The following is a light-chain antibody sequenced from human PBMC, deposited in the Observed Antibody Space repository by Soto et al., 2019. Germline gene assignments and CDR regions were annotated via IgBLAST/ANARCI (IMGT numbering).Light chain of an antibody. CDR1: SSDVGAYNY. CDR3: CSYTGSYTHVA. Sequence: QSVLTQPRSVSGSPGQSVTISCSGTSSDVGAYNYVSWYQHPPGKAPKFMIYDVNKRPSGVPDRFSGSKSGNTASLTISGLQAEDEADYYCCSYTGSYTHVAFGGGTKVTVL. CDR2: DVN. J-gene: IGLJ2*01. V-gene: IGLV2-11*01.